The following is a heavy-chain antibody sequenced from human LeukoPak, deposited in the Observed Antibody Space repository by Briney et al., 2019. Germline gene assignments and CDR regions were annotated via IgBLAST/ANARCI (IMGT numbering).Heavy chain of an antibody. V-gene: IGHV4-38-2*01. J-gene: IGHJ6*03. CDR2: LYYNGKT. CDR1: GFTFDDYG. CDR3: ARQYYYYMDV. Sequence: GSLRLSCAASGFTFDDYGMSWVRQAPGKGLEWLGSLYYNGKTYYYPSLKSRLTISEDMSKNQFSLRLSSVTAADTAVYYCARQYYYYMDVWGKGTTVTIFS.